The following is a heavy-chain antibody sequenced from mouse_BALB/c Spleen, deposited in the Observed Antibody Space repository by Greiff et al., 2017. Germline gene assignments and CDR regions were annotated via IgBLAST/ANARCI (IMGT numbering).Heavy chain of an antibody. CDR1: GFTFSSYA. V-gene: IGHV5-9-4*01. J-gene: IGHJ2*01. CDR3: ARDLLYGFDY. Sequence: EVQGVESGGGLVKPGGSLKLSCAASGFTFSSYAMSWVRQSPEKRLEWVAEISSGGSYTYYPDTVTGRFTISRDNAKNTLYLEMSSLRSEDTAMYYCARDLLYGFDYWGQGTTLTVSS. CDR2: ISSGGSYT. D-gene: IGHD2-1*01.